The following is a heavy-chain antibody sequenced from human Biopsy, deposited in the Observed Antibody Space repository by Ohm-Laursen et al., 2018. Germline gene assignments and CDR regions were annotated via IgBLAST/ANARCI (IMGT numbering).Heavy chain of an antibody. J-gene: IGHJ4*02. CDR3: ATPFQYYDSWGGYPPFDH. Sequence: ASVKVSCNVSGGTFSNYAISWVRQAPGEGLEWMGGIIAVSGLVNYAPRFQGRVSITADKSTTTAYMELSNLKSEDTAVYYCATPFQYYDSWGGYPPFDHWGQGTLVTVSS. V-gene: IGHV1-69*10. CDR1: GGTFSNYA. CDR2: IIAVSGLV. D-gene: IGHD3-3*01.